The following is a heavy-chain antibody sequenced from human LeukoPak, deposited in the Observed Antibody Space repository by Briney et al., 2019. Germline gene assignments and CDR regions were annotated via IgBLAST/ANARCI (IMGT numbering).Heavy chain of an antibody. CDR2: ISVSGLST. V-gene: IGHV3-23*01. CDR1: GFTFN. D-gene: IGHD3-22*01. J-gene: IGHJ3*01. Sequence: GGTLRLSCGASGFTFNWVRQAPGKGLEWVSVISVSGLSTYYGDSVKGRFTISRDNSKNTLYLQMNSLRAEDTAVYYCAKNHNSNGYHTDDAFDVWGQGTMVTVSS. CDR3: AKNHNSNGYHTDDAFDV.